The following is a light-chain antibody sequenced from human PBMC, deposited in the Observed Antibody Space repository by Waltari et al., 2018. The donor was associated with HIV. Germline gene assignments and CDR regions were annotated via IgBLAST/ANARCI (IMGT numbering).Light chain of an antibody. V-gene: IGLV2-23*02. Sequence: QSALPQPASVSGSPGQSITISCTGTRSDVESYNSVSWYQQHPGKAPKLIIYDVSKRPSGVSNHFSGSKSGNTASLTVSGLQAEDEADYYCCSYAGSSTWVFGGGTRLTVL. CDR3: CSYAGSSTWV. CDR1: RSDVESYNS. J-gene: IGLJ3*02. CDR2: DVS.